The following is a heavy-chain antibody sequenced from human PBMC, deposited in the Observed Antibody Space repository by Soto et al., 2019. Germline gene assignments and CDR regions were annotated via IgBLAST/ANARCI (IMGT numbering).Heavy chain of an antibody. CDR1: GFTFSTYA. Sequence: QVQLVESGGGVVQPGRSLRLSCAASGFTFSTYAMHWVRQAPGKGLEWVAVISYDGSNKYYADSVKGRFTISRDNSKNTLYLQMNSLRAEDTSGYYCAKAAGYFDYWGQGTLVTVSS. CDR3: AKAAGYFDY. V-gene: IGHV3-30*18. CDR2: ISYDGSNK. J-gene: IGHJ4*02.